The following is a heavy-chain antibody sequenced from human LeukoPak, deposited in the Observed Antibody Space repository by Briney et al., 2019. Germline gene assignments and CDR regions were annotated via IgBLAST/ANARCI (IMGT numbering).Heavy chain of an antibody. CDR3: ARDTSAAAGTGFNYYYMDV. D-gene: IGHD6-13*01. J-gene: IGHJ6*03. CDR1: GFTFSSYW. Sequence: GGSLRLSCAASGFTFSSYWMSWVRQAPGKGLEWVANIKQDGSEKYYVDSVKGRFTISRDNAKNSLYLQMNSLRAEDTAVYYCARDTSAAAGTGFNYYYMDVWGKGTTVTVSS. V-gene: IGHV3-7*01. CDR2: IKQDGSEK.